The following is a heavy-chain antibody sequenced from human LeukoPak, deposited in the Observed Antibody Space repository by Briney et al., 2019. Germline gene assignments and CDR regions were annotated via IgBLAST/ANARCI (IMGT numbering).Heavy chain of an antibody. Sequence: PGGSLRLSCAASGFTLSSYGMHWVRQAPGKGLVWVSRINSDGSSTNYADSVKGRFTISRDNSKNTLYLQMNSLRAEDTAVYYCAKDMGLQRYYFDYWGQGTLVTVSS. J-gene: IGHJ4*02. CDR2: INSDGSST. D-gene: IGHD5-24*01. CDR3: AKDMGLQRYYFDY. V-gene: IGHV3-74*01. CDR1: GFTLSSYG.